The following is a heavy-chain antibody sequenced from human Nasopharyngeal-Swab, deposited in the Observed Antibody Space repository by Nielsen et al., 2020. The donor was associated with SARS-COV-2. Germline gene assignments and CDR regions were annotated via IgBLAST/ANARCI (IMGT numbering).Heavy chain of an antibody. CDR2: IDWDDDK. CDR3: ARAVRYFDRGGYSYYYMDV. CDR1: GFSLSTSGMC. J-gene: IGHJ6*03. D-gene: IGHD3-9*01. Sequence: SGPTLLKPTPTLTLTCTFSGFSLSTSGMCVSWIRQPPGKALEWLARIDWDDDKYYSISLKTRLTISKDTSKNQVVLTLTNMDPVDTATYYCARAVRYFDRGGYSYYYMDVWGKGTTVTVSS. V-gene: IGHV2-70*11.